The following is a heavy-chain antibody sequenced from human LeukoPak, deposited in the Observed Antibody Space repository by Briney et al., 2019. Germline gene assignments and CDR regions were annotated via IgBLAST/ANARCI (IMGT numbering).Heavy chain of an antibody. D-gene: IGHD6-19*01. J-gene: IGHJ4*02. Sequence: GGSLRLSCAASGFTFTNYAMSWVRQAPGKALEWVSTISGSGGSPHYADSVKGRFTISRDNSKNTLYLQMNSLRAEDTAVYYCAKSRYGSDWDYFDYWGQGTLVTVSS. CDR2: ISGSGGSP. CDR1: GFTFTNYA. CDR3: AKSRYGSDWDYFDY. V-gene: IGHV3-23*01.